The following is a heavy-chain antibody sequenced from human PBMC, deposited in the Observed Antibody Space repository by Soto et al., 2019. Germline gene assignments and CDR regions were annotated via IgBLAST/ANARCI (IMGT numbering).Heavy chain of an antibody. CDR1: GFTFSSYT. CDR2: ISYDGSNK. V-gene: IGHV3-30-3*01. J-gene: IGHJ3*01. Sequence: ESVGSVVQPGRSLRLSCAASGFTFSSYTLHWVRQAPGKGLEWVALISYDGSNKYYADSMKGRFTISRDNSKNTLYLQMNSLRPEDTALFYCARGPYDFWSGYIADAFDVWGQGTMVTVSS. D-gene: IGHD3-3*01. CDR3: ARGPYDFWSGYIADAFDV.